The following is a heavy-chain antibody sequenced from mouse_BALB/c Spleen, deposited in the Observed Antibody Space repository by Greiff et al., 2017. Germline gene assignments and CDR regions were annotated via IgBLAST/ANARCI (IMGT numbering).Heavy chain of an antibody. CDR1: GFSLTSYG. CDR2: IWSGGST. CDR3: ASIYYGYPYAMDY. Sequence: QVQLKESGPGLVQPSQSLSITCTVSGFSLTSYGVHWVRQSPGKGLEWLGVIWSGGSTDYNAAFISRLSISKDNSKSQVFFKMNSLQADDTAIYYCASIYYGYPYAMDYWGQGTSVTVSS. J-gene: IGHJ4*01. D-gene: IGHD2-2*01. V-gene: IGHV2-4-1*01.